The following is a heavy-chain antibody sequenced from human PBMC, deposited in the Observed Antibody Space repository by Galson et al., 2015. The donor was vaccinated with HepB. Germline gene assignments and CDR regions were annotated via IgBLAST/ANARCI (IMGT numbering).Heavy chain of an antibody. V-gene: IGHV1-46*01. CDR1: GYTFTNYY. CDR2: IDPRGGST. CDR3: ARGGSYFDGRGSLYNWFDP. J-gene: IGHJ5*02. Sequence: SVKVSCKASGYTFTNYYLHWGRQAPGQGLEWMAIIDPRGGSTTFAQKFQGRVTLTRDTSTSTVYMELSSLRSEDTAVYYCARGGSYFDGRGSLYNWFDPCGQGTLVTVSS. D-gene: IGHD3-22*01.